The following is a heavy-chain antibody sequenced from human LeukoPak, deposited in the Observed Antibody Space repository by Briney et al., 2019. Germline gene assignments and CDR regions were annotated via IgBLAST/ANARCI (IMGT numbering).Heavy chain of an antibody. CDR1: GFTFSSYW. Sequence: PGGSLRLSCAASGFTFSSYWLHWVRQAPGKGLVWVSRINSDGSSTSYAGSVKGRFTISRDNAKNTLYLQMNSLRAEDTAVYYCARGDDYYDSSGYLFDYWGQGTLVTVSS. CDR2: INSDGSST. V-gene: IGHV3-74*01. D-gene: IGHD3-22*01. CDR3: ARGDDYYDSSGYLFDY. J-gene: IGHJ4*02.